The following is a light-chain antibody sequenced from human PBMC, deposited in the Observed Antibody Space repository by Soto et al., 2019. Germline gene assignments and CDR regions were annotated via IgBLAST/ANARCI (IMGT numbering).Light chain of an antibody. CDR1: QDISRA. Sequence: IQLTQSPSSLSATVGDRVTITCRASQDISRALAWYQQKPGKAPNLLISPASNLRSGVPSRFSGSGSGTDFTLTINGLQPEDFETHWCQQLYGYPLTFGAGTKV. CDR2: PAS. V-gene: IGKV1-9*01. J-gene: IGKJ4*01. CDR3: QQLYGYPLT.